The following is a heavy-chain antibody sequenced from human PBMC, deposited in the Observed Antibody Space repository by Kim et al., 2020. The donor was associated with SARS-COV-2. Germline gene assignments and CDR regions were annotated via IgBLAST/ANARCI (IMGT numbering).Heavy chain of an antibody. CDR1: GYTFTSYG. V-gene: IGHV1-18*01. D-gene: IGHD2-2*01. CDR3: ARLGGDIVVVPAAKGYYYYGMDV. J-gene: IGHJ6*02. Sequence: ASVKVSCKASGYTFTSYGISWVRQAPGQGLEWMGWISAYNGNTNYVQKLKGRVTMTTDTSTSTAYMELRSLRSDDTAVYYCARLGGDIVVVPAAKGYYYYGMDVWGQGTTVTVSS. CDR2: ISAYNGNT.